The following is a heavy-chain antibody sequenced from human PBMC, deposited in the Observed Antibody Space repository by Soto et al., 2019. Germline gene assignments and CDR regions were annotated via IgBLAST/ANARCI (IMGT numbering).Heavy chain of an antibody. V-gene: IGHV3-74*01. J-gene: IGHJ4*02. CDR2: ISTDGSST. Sequence: GSLRLSCAATGFTFSTYWMHWVRQGPGKGLVWVSRISTDGSSTTYADSVKGRFTISRDNAKNTLYLQMNSLRAEDTAVYYCARATGSNHPFDYWGQGSLVTVSS. CDR3: ARATGSNHPFDY. CDR1: GFTFSTYW. D-gene: IGHD2-2*01.